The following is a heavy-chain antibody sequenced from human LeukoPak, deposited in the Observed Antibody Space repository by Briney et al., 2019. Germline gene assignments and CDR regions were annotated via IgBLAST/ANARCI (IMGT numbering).Heavy chain of an antibody. CDR1: GHTLSTYG. D-gene: IGHD1-26*01. J-gene: IGHJ4*02. V-gene: IGHV3-74*01. CDR2: IHSGGSII. Sequence: GGSLRLSCTASGHTLSTYGMHWVRQAPGKGLVWVAGIHSGGSIIYYADSVKGRFTISRDNAKNALYLQMNSLRVEDTAVYYCVAEERDFDCWGQGVLVTVSS. CDR3: VAEERDFDC.